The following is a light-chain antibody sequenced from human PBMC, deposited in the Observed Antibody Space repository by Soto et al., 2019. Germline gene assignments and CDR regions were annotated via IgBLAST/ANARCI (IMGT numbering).Light chain of an antibody. V-gene: IGLV1-40*01. CDR2: GNS. J-gene: IGLJ1*01. Sequence: QSVLTQPPSVSGAPGQRVTISCTGSSSNIGAGYDVHWYQQLPGTAPKLLIYGNSNRPSGVPDRISGSKSGTSASLAITGLQAEDEADYYCQSYDSSLSVYVFGTGTKVTVL. CDR3: QSYDSSLSVYV. CDR1: SSNIGAGYD.